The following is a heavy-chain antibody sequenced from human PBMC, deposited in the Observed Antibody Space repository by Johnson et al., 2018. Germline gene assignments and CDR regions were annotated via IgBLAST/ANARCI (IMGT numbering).Heavy chain of an antibody. CDR3: AELSSSTFDI. CDR2: INSDGSTT. CDR1: VFTFSSYW. V-gene: IGHV3-74*01. J-gene: IGHJ3*02. D-gene: IGHD6-6*01. Sequence: EVQLQESGGGLVQPGGSLRLSCAASVFTFSSYWMHWVRQAPGKGLVWVSRINSDGSTTNYADSVKGRFTISRDNAKNTLYLQMNSLRAEDTAVYYCAELSSSTFDIWGQGTVVTVSS.